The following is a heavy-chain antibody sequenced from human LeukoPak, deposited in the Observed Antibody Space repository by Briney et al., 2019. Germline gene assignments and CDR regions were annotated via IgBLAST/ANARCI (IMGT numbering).Heavy chain of an antibody. Sequence: GGSLRLSCAASGSTVSNNYMSWVRQAPGKGLEWVSVFCSDGSTYFADSVKGRFTISRDNSKNTLFLQMNSLRPEDTAVYYCMLPPWAAGGPWGQGTLVTVPS. CDR1: GSTVSNNY. J-gene: IGHJ5*02. CDR3: MLPPWAAGGP. CDR2: FCSDGST. D-gene: IGHD6-13*01. V-gene: IGHV3-53*01.